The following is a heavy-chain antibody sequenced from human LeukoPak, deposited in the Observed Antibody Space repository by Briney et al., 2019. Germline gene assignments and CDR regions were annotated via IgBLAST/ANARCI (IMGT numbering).Heavy chain of an antibody. J-gene: IGHJ4*02. V-gene: IGHV4-30-4*01. CDR2: IYYSGST. CDR1: GGSISSGDYY. CDR3: AREMRVCTSISCPSCYFDY. Sequence: SETLSLTCTVSGGSISSGDYYWSWIRQPPGKGLEWIGYIYYSGSTYYNPSLKSRVTISVNTSKNQFSLKLSSVTAADTAVYYCAREMRVCTSISCPSCYFDYWGQGTLVTVSS. D-gene: IGHD2-2*01.